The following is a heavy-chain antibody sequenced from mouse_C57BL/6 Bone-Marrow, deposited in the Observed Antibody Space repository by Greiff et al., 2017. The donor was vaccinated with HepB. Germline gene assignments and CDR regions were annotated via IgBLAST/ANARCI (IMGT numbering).Heavy chain of an antibody. CDR1: GYSFTGYY. D-gene: IGHD1-1*01. Sequence: VHVKQSGPELVKPGASVKISCKASGYSFTGYYMNWVKQSPEKSLEWIGEINPSTGGTTYNQKFKAKATLTVDKSSSTAYMQLKSLTSEDSAVYYCASYGSSYYWYFDVWGTGTTVTVSS. CDR3: ASYGSSYYWYFDV. CDR2: INPSTGGT. J-gene: IGHJ1*03. V-gene: IGHV1-42*01.